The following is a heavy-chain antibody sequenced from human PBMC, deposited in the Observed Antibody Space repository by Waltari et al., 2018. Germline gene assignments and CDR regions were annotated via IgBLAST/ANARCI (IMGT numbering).Heavy chain of an antibody. Sequence: QVQLVESGGGVVQPGRSLRLSCAASGFTFSSYAMHWVRQAPGKGLEWVAVISYDGSNKYYADSVKGRFTISRDNSKNTLYLQMNSLRAEDTAVYYCARALRFLEGWFDPWGQGTLVTVSS. CDR2: ISYDGSNK. CDR1: GFTFSSYA. V-gene: IGHV3-30-3*01. J-gene: IGHJ5*02. D-gene: IGHD3-3*01. CDR3: ARALRFLEGWFDP.